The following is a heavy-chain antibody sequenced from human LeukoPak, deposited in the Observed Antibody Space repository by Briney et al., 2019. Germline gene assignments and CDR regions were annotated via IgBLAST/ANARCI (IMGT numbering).Heavy chain of an antibody. CDR3: ARATQQWFFFDY. V-gene: IGHV1-46*01. Sequence: GASVTVSCTASGYTFTNYYIHWVRQAPGQGLEWMGIVNPSNGATSFAQKFQGRVTLTRDTSTSTVYMELSSLRSEDTAMYYCARATQQWFFFDYWGQGTLVTVSS. CDR2: VNPSNGAT. J-gene: IGHJ4*02. D-gene: IGHD3-22*01. CDR1: GYTFTNYY.